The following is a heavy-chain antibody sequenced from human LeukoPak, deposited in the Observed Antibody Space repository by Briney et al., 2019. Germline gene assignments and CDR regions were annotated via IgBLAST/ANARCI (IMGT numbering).Heavy chain of an antibody. CDR1: GFTFSSYA. CDR3: AKDTSSSWTSIPFDY. D-gene: IGHD6-13*01. J-gene: IGHJ4*02. V-gene: IGHV3-23*01. Sequence: PGGSLRLSCAASGFTFSSYAMSWVRQAPGKGLEWVSAISGSGGSTYYADSVKGRFTISRDNSKNTLYLQMNSLRAEDTAVYYCAKDTSSSWTSIPFDYWGQGTLVTVPS. CDR2: ISGSGGST.